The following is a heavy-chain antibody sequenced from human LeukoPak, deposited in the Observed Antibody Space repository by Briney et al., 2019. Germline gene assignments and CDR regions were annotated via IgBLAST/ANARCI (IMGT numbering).Heavy chain of an antibody. V-gene: IGHV1-18*01. J-gene: IGHJ4*02. CDR1: GYTFTSYG. Sequence: ASVKVSCKASGYTFTSYGISWVRQAPGQGLEWMGWISAYNGNTNYAQKLQGRVTMTEDTSTDTAYMELSSLRSEDTAVYYCATDPRYYDYVQGDYWGQGTLVTVSS. D-gene: IGHD3-16*01. CDR3: ATDPRYYDYVQGDY. CDR2: ISAYNGNT.